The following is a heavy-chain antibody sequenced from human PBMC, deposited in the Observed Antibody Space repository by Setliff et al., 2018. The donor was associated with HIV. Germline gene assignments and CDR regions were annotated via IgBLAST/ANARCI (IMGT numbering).Heavy chain of an antibody. CDR3: ATGRLRATSPFDN. J-gene: IGHJ4*02. V-gene: IGHV3-33*08. D-gene: IGHD1-26*01. Sequence: PGGSLRLSCAASGFTFSSYGMHWVRQAQGKGLEWVAVIWYDGGSKYYADSVKGRFIISRDNSKNTLYLQMNSLRAEDMAVYYCATGRLRATSPFDNWGQGTLVTVSS. CDR1: GFTFSSYG. CDR2: IWYDGGSK.